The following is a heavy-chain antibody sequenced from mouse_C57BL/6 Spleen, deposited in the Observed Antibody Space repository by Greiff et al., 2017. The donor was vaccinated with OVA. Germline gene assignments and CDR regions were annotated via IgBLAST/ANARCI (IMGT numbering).Heavy chain of an antibody. V-gene: IGHV1-50*01. CDR1: GYTFTSYW. Sequence: QVQLQQPGAELVKPGASVKLSCKASGYTFTSYWMQWVKQRPGQGLEWIGEIDPSDSYTNYNQKFKGKATLTVETSSSTAYMQLSSLTSEDSAVYYCAIYDGYPYAMDYWGQGTSVTVSS. J-gene: IGHJ4*01. D-gene: IGHD2-3*01. CDR3: AIYDGYPYAMDY. CDR2: IDPSDSYT.